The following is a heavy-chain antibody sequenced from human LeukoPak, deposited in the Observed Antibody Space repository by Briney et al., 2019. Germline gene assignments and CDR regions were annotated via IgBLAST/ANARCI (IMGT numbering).Heavy chain of an antibody. CDR1: GGSVSSGSHY. J-gene: IGHJ4*02. CDR2: IYYTGST. CDR3: ARSSITARSFFSY. D-gene: IGHD6-6*01. V-gene: IGHV4-61*01. Sequence: PSQTLSLTCTVSGGSVSSGSHYWSWIRQPPGKGLEWIGYIYYTGSTNYNPSPKSRVTISVDTSKNQFSLNLSPVTAADTAVYYCARSSITARSFFSYWGQGTLVTVSS.